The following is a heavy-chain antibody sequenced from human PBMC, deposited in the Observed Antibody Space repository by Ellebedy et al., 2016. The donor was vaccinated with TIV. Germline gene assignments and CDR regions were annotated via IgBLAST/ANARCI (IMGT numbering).Heavy chain of an antibody. CDR2: IYYSGKT. Sequence: MPSETLSLTCIVSGGPISLYYWRWTRQPPGTGLEWTASIYYSGKTNYNPSLKSRVTISVDTSKNQFSLKLSSVTAADTDVYYCARRGSYYVVGWDYMDVWGKGTTVTVSS. V-gene: IGHV4-59*12. D-gene: IGHD1-26*01. J-gene: IGHJ6*03. CDR3: ARRGSYYVVGWDYMDV. CDR1: GGPISLYY.